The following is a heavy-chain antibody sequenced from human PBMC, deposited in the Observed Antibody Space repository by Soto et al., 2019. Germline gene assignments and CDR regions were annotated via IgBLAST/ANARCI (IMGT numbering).Heavy chain of an antibody. Sequence: SETLSLTCTISGGTAICVGFYGSLIRQPPGKGLEWIGYIYYNENTNYNPSLKSRVTISVDTSKNQFSLKLSSVTATDTAVFYCAAGYSNGFYISWGQGTLVTVS. CDR2: IYYNENT. CDR1: GGTAICVGFY. J-gene: IGHJ5*02. D-gene: IGHD6-19*01. V-gene: IGHV4-61*08. CDR3: AAGYSNGFYIS.